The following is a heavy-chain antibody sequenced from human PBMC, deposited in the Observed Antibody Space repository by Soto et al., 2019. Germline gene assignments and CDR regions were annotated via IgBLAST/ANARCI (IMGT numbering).Heavy chain of an antibody. CDR1: GYTFSTYA. V-gene: IGHV1-18*01. J-gene: IGHJ6*02. D-gene: IGHD6-13*01. CDR2: ISAYNGNT. CDR3: ARVGQQLGGGEGYYYGMDV. Sequence: GASVKVSCKSSGYTFSTYAMQWVRQAPGQTFEWMGWISAYNGNTNYAQKLQGRVTMTTDTSTSTAYMELRSLRSDDTAVYYCARVGQQLGGGEGYYYGMDVWGQGTTVTVSS.